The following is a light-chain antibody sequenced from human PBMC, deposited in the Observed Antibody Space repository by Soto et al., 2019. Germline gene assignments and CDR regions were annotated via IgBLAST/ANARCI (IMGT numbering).Light chain of an antibody. CDR2: GAS. CDR1: QSVSIN. J-gene: IGKJ1*01. V-gene: IGKV3-15*01. Sequence: EIVMTQSPATLSVSPGERVTLSCRASQSVSINLAWYQQKPGQAPRLLIYGASTRATGIPARFSGSGSGTEFTLTISSLQSEDFEVYYCKPYNNWPPWTFGQGTKVEIK. CDR3: KPYNNWPPWT.